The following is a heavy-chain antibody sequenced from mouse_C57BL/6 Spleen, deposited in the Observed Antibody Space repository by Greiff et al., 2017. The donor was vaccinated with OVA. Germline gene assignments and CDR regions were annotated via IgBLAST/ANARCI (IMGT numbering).Heavy chain of an antibody. CDR1: GFSFNTYA. CDR2: IRSKSNNYAT. CDR3: VRQEMHRGSFDY. V-gene: IGHV10-1*01. D-gene: IGHD2-14*01. J-gene: IGHJ2*01. Sequence: EVQLVESGGGLVQPKGSLKLSCAASGFSFNTYAMNWVRQAPGKGLEWVARIRSKSNNYATYYADSVKDRFTISRDDSESMLYLQMNNLKTEDTAMYYCVRQEMHRGSFDYWGQGTTLTVSS.